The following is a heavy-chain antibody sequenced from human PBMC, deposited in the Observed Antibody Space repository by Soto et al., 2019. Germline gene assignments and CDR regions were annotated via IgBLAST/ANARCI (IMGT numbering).Heavy chain of an antibody. Sequence: ASVKVSCNASGYTFTGHYIHWVRQAPEQGPEWMGEIGPESGATRYAQNFQGRVTMTRDTSITTVYLELKNLSPDDTAVYYCGRGRSGQIVVFYWGQGTPVTVSS. CDR2: IGPESGAT. V-gene: IGHV1-2*02. J-gene: IGHJ4*02. CDR3: GRGRSGQIVVFY. CDR1: GYTFTGHY. D-gene: IGHD1-26*01.